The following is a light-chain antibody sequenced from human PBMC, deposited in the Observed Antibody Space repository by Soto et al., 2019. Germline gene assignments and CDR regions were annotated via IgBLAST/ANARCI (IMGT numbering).Light chain of an antibody. CDR2: EVS. Sequence: QSALTQPASVSGSPGQSITISCTGTNXDVGDYNYVSWYQQHPGKAPKLIIYEVSNRPSGISDRFSASKSGNTASLTISGLQAEDEADYYCSSYTNSNTRVFGTGTRSPS. CDR3: SSYTNSNTRV. J-gene: IGLJ1*01. CDR1: NXDVGDYNY. V-gene: IGLV2-14*01.